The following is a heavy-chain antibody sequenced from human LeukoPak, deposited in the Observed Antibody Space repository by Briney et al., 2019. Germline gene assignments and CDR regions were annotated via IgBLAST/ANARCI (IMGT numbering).Heavy chain of an antibody. Sequence: SETLSLTCTVSGASIRNYYWSWIRQSPGMGLEWIGYIYYSGSTNYNPSLESRVAMSVDTSKNQFSLRLSSVTAADTAIYYCARRYSSSWYVGFFDPWGQGTLVTVSS. CDR3: ARRYSSSWYVGFFDP. V-gene: IGHV4-59*08. CDR1: GASIRNYY. D-gene: IGHD6-13*01. J-gene: IGHJ5*02. CDR2: IYYSGST.